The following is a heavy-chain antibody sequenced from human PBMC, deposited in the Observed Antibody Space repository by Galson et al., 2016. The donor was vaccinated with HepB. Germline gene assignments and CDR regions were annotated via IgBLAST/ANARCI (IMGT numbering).Heavy chain of an antibody. D-gene: IGHD3/OR15-3a*01. J-gene: IGHJ6*02. Sequence: SLRLSCAASGFTFSNYGMNWVRQTPGKGLEWVSGISGSGGIPYYADSVKGRFTISRDNSKNIVYLQMNSLRAEDTARYYCARELWTATPPYQYFGMDGWGQGTTVTVS. CDR2: ISGSGGIP. CDR3: ARELWTATPPYQYFGMDG. V-gene: IGHV3-23*01. CDR1: GFTFSNYG.